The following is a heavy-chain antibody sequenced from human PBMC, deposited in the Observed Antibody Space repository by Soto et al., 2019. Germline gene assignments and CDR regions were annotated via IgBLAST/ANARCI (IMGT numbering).Heavy chain of an antibody. V-gene: IGHV3-74*01. D-gene: IGHD3-10*01. CDR3: ARGWFGPDV. J-gene: IGHJ6*03. CDR2: IDEVGTDS. Sequence: EVQLVESGGGLVQPGGSLRISCAASEFTCSGRSVHWVRQAPGKGLVWVSGIDEVGTDSTYADSVKGRFTSSSDNAQNTVYLQTNSLSVEYTAVYYCARGWFGPDVWGKGTTVTVSS. CDR1: EFTCSGRS.